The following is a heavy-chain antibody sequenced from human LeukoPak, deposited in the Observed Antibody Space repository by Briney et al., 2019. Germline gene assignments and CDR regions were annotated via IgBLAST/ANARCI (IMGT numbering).Heavy chain of an antibody. V-gene: IGHV1-69*13. CDR3: ARDGGWGYCTNGVCFSDAFDI. Sequence: SVTVSCKASGGTFSSYAISWVRQAPGQGLEWMGGIIPIFGTANYAQKFQGRVTITADESTSTAYMELSSLRSEDTAVYYCARDGGWGYCTNGVCFSDAFDIWGQGTMVTVSS. J-gene: IGHJ3*02. CDR1: GGTFSSYA. CDR2: IIPIFGTA. D-gene: IGHD2-8*01.